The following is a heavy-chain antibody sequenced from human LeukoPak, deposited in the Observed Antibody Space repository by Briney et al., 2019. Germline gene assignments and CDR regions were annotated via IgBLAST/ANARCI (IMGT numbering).Heavy chain of an antibody. J-gene: IGHJ6*03. D-gene: IGHD3-9*01. CDR2: INHSGST. CDR3: AREVLRYFDWFLRASLVDYYYYMDV. Sequence: PSETLSLTCAVYGGSFSGYYWSWIRQPPGKGLEWIGEINHSGSTNYNPSLKSRVTISVDTSKNQFSLKLSSVTAADTAVYYCAREVLRYFDWFLRASLVDYYYYMDVWGKGTTVTISS. CDR1: GGSFSGYY. V-gene: IGHV4-34*01.